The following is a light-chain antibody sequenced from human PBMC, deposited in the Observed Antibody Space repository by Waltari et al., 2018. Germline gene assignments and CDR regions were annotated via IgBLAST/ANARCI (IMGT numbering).Light chain of an antibody. Sequence: EIVLTQSPATLSLSSGERVTLLCRASQSISTDLAWYQHKPGEVPRLLIFDAFNMATGIPARFSGSGSGTDFTLTISSLEPDDSAVYYCQQRNRWPRTFGQGTKVEIK. CDR3: QQRNRWPRT. J-gene: IGKJ1*01. CDR2: DAF. V-gene: IGKV3-11*01. CDR1: QSISTD.